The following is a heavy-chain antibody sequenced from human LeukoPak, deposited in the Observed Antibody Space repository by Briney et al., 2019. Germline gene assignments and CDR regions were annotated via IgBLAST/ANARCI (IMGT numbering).Heavy chain of an antibody. V-gene: IGHV3-15*01. Sequence: PGGSLRLSCAASGFSFNNAWMSWVRQAPGKGLEWVGLIYNKADGGTTNYAAPVKGRFTISRDDSKNMLYLQMNSLKTEDTAVYYCTSRIAHYWGQGTLVTVSS. CDR1: GFSFNNAW. J-gene: IGHJ4*02. D-gene: IGHD2-15*01. CDR2: IYNKADGGTT. CDR3: TSRIAHY.